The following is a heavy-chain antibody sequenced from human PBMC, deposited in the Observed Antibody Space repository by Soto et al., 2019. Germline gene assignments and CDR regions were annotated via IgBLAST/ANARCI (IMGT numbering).Heavy chain of an antibody. CDR1: GFTFSDYY. Sequence: GGSLRLSCAASGFTFSDYYMSWIRQAPGKGLEWVSYISSRGGYTNYADSVKGRFTISRDNPKNFFFLQMNSLTGADTAVYYCTRDGSPFALDVWGLGTSVTVSS. CDR2: ISSRGGYT. CDR3: TRDGSPFALDV. J-gene: IGHJ6*02. V-gene: IGHV3-11*05.